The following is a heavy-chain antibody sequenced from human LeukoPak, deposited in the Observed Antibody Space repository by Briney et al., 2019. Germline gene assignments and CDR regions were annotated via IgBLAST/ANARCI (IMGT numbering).Heavy chain of an antibody. V-gene: IGHV3-7*01. CDR2: IKQDGSEK. D-gene: IGHD3-10*01. J-gene: IGHJ3*02. Sequence: GGSLRLSCAASGFTFSSYGMHWVRQAPGKGLEWVANIKQDGSEKYYVDSVKGRFTISRDNAKNSLYLQMNSLRAEDTAVYYCLGDPYDAFDIWGQGTMVTVSS. CDR3: LGDPYDAFDI. CDR1: GFTFSSYG.